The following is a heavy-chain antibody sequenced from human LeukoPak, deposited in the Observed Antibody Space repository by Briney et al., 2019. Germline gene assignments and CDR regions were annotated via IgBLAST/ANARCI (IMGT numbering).Heavy chain of an antibody. V-gene: IGHV4-30-2*01. CDR3: ARAILPYYFDY. J-gene: IGHJ4*02. CDR1: GDSISSSGYY. D-gene: IGHD2-2*02. CDR2: IFHSGST. Sequence: TSETLSLTCTVSGDSISSSGYYWSWIRQPPGQGLEWIGYIFHSGSTYYNPSLESRVTISVDSSKSQFSLRLSSVTAGDTAVYYCARAILPYYFDYWGQGTLVTVSS.